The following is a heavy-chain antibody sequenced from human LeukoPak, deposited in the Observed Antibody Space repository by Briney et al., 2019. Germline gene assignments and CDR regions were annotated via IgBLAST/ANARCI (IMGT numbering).Heavy chain of an antibody. CDR3: AKDYLNGNGICDAFDV. D-gene: IGHD1-14*01. Sequence: PGGSLRLSCGASGFDFGIHAMNWVRQAPGKGLEWVSTIGSADKTYYADSVKGRFTISRDDSKSTLYLQMSSLRVEDTALYLCAKDYLNGNGICDAFDVWGQGTMVTVSS. CDR1: GFDFGIHA. J-gene: IGHJ3*01. CDR2: IGSADKT. V-gene: IGHV3-23*01.